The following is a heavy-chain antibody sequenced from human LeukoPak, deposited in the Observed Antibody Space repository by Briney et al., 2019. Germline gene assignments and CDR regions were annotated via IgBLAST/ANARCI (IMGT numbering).Heavy chain of an antibody. CDR2: ISWNSGSI. V-gene: IGHV3-9*01. CDR3: AKDIEDSSGWYGMDV. D-gene: IGHD6-19*01. J-gene: IGHJ6*02. Sequence: GGSLRLSCAASGFTFDDYAMHWVRQAPGKGLEWVSGISWNSGSIGYADSVKGRFTISRDNAKNSLYLQMNSLRAEDTALYYCAKDIEDSSGWYGMDVWGQGTTVTVSS. CDR1: GFTFDDYA.